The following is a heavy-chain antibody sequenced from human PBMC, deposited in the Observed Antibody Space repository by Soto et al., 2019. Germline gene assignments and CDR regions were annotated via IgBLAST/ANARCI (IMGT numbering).Heavy chain of an antibody. CDR3: DVAFDGPAAIGY. J-gene: IGHJ4*02. CDR2: INSAGSST. D-gene: IGHD3-3*02. Sequence: EVQLVESGGGLVQPGGSLRLSCAASGFTLTRYWMHWVRQAPGKGLVWVSRINSAGSSTSYADSVKCRFAISRDDAENTRSLRMVSLRAEDRALYYCDVAFDGPAAIGYWGQGTMVALSS. V-gene: IGHV3-74*01. CDR1: GFTLTRYW.